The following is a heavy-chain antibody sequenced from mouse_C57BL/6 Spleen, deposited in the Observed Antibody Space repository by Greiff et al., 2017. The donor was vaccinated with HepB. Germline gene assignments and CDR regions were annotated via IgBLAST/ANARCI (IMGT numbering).Heavy chain of an antibody. CDR2: IRNKANNHAT. D-gene: IGHD2-1*01. V-gene: IGHV6-6*01. CDR3: TRRGGDLLWQMVYFDY. J-gene: IGHJ2*01. Sequence: EVKLVESGGGLVQPGGSMKLSCAASGFTFSDAWMDWVRQSPEKGLEWVAEIRNKANNHATYYAESVKGRFTISRDDSKSSVYLQMNSLRAEDTGIYYCTRRGGDLLWQMVYFDYWGQGTTLTVSS. CDR1: GFTFSDAW.